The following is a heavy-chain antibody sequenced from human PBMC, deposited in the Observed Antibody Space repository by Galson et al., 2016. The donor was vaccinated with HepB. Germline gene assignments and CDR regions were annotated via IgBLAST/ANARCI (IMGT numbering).Heavy chain of an antibody. D-gene: IGHD6-19*01. Sequence: SLRLSCAASGFTFSRYWMNWVRQAPGKGLEWVSTVGTGHFTPYADSVKGRCIVPRDNSENTLYLQMNSLRADDTALYFCAREGSSSAPCRAFDIWGRGTVAAVSS. J-gene: IGHJ3*02. CDR3: AREGSSSAPCRAFDI. CDR1: GFTFSRYW. V-gene: IGHV3-23*01. CDR2: VGTGHFT.